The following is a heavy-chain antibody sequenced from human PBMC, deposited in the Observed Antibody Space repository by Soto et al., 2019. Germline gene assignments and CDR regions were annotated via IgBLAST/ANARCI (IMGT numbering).Heavy chain of an antibody. Sequence: PGGSLRLSCAASGFTFSSYAMHWVRQAPGKGLEWVAVISYDGSNKYYADSVKGRFTISRDNSKNTLYLQMNSLRAEDTAVYYCARAHRITIFGVVTPRGYYYGMDVWGQGTTVTVSS. J-gene: IGHJ6*02. CDR2: ISYDGSNK. CDR3: ARAHRITIFGVVTPRGYYYGMDV. D-gene: IGHD3-3*01. CDR1: GFTFSSYA. V-gene: IGHV3-30-3*01.